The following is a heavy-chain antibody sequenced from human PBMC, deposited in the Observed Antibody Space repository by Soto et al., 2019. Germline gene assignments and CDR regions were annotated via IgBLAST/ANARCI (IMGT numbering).Heavy chain of an antibody. CDR1: GFTFSTYV. D-gene: IGHD2-2*01. CDR2: ISAGGERT. J-gene: IGHJ4*02. V-gene: IGHV3-23*01. CDR3: AKARGGSTSRTTDY. Sequence: EVQLLESGGGLVQPGGSLRLSCTASGFTFSTYVMAWVRQAPGKGLEWVSSISAGGERTYYADSVKGRVTISRDNSKNTLDLQMNSLTVEDTAVFYCAKARGGSTSRTTDYWGRGTLVTVSS.